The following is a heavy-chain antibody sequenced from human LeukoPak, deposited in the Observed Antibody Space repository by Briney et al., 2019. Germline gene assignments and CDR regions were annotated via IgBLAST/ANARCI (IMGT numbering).Heavy chain of an antibody. D-gene: IGHD3-10*01. CDR3: ARVGEARERYRSIDY. CDR1: GFTFSLYA. Sequence: GRSLRLSCAASGFTFSLYAMHWVRQAPGKGLVWVAVISYDGSTKYYADSVKGRFTISRDISKNTLYLQMDSLRTEDTALYYCARVGEARERYRSIDYWGQGTVVTVSS. J-gene: IGHJ4*02. V-gene: IGHV3-30-3*01. CDR2: ISYDGSTK.